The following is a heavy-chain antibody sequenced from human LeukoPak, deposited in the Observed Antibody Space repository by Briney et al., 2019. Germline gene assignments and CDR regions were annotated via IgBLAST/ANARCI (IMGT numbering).Heavy chain of an antibody. D-gene: IGHD1-1*01. V-gene: IGHV1-2*02. J-gene: IGHJ4*02. CDR1: GYTFTGYY. CDR3: ARELPSPNDHHYFDS. Sequence: ASVTVSRKASGYTFTGYYMHWVRQPPGQGLEGMGWINPNSGGTNYAQKFQGRVTMTRDTSISTAYMELSRLRSDETAVYYCARELPSPNDHHYFDSCGQGALVSVSS. CDR2: INPNSGGT.